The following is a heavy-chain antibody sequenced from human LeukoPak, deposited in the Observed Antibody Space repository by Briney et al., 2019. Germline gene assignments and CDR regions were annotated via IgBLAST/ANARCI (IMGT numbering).Heavy chain of an antibody. CDR2: ISYDGSNK. CDR1: GFTFSSYG. V-gene: IGHV3-30*18. D-gene: IGHD4-17*01. J-gene: IGHJ6*02. CDR3: AKGYGDYAIYYYGMDV. Sequence: QSGGSLRLSCAASGFTFSSYGMHWVRQAPGKGLEWVAVISYDGSNKYYADSVKGRFTISRDNSKNTLYLQMNSLRAEDTAVYYCAKGYGDYAIYYYGMDVWGQGTTVTVSS.